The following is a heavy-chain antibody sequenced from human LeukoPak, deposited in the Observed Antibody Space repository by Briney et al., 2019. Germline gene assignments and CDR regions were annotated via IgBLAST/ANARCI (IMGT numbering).Heavy chain of an antibody. CDR1: GFTFSNYG. CDR3: TKQILTGHHFFDF. D-gene: IGHD3-9*01. Sequence: GRSLRLSCAASGFTFSNYGMHWVRQAPGKGLEWVSVISYDGNIKYYADSVKGRFTISRDNSKNTLYLQMNSLRAEDTAVYYCTKQILTGHHFFDFWGQGTLVTVSS. V-gene: IGHV3-30*18. CDR2: ISYDGNIK. J-gene: IGHJ4*02.